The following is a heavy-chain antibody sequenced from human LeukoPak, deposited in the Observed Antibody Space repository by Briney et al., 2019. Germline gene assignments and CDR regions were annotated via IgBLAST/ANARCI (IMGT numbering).Heavy chain of an antibody. CDR3: ARHHMNYYELRLGELSFIFDY. CDR1: RFTFSSYN. Sequence: GGSLRLSCAASRFTFSSYNMNWVRQAPGKGLEWVSYISSSSSYTNYADSVRGRFTISRDNAKNSLYLQMNSLRAEDTAVYYCARHHMNYYELRLGELSFIFDYWGQGTLVTVSS. D-gene: IGHD3-16*02. CDR2: ISSSSSYT. V-gene: IGHV3-21*05. J-gene: IGHJ4*02.